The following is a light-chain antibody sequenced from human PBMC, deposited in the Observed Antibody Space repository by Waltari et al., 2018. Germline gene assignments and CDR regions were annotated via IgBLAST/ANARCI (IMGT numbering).Light chain of an antibody. CDR3: QQYNTFPWT. CDR1: QSISMW. Sequence: DIQMTQAPSTLSASVGDRVTITCRASQSISMWLAWYQQKPGKAPNLLIYKASSLDSGVPSRFSGSGSETEFTLTISSLQPVDFATYYCQQYNTFPWTFGQGTKVEIK. V-gene: IGKV1-5*03. CDR2: KAS. J-gene: IGKJ1*01.